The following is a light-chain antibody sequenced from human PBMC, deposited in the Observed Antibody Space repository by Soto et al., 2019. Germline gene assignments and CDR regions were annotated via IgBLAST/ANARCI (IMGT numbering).Light chain of an antibody. CDR2: NND. V-gene: IGLV1-51*01. J-gene: IGLJ7*01. CDR1: TSNIESNY. CDR3: GTWDSRLSAGL. Sequence: QSLLTQPPSVSAAPGQKVTISCSGSTSNIESNYVCWYQHLPGTPPKLLIYNNDKRPSGIPDRFSGSKSGTSATLGITGLQTGDEADYYCGTWDSRLSAGLFGGGTQLTVL.